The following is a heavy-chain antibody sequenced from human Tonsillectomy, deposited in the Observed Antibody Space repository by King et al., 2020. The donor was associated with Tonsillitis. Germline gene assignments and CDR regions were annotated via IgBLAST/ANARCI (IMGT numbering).Heavy chain of an antibody. CDR3: AREGQWLIHDAFDV. D-gene: IGHD6-19*01. CDR2: IYPGDSDT. V-gene: IGHV5-51*03. J-gene: IGHJ3*01. CDR1: GYSFTNYW. Sequence: QLVQSGAEVKKPGESLKISCQVSGYSFTNYWIGWVRQMPGKGLEWMGIIYPGDSDTRYSPSFHGQVTISVDKSSRTAYLQWNSLKASDTAMYYCAREGQWLIHDAFDVWGQGTMVTVSS.